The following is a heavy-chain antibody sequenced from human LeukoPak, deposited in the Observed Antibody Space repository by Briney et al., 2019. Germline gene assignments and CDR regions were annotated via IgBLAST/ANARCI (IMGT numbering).Heavy chain of an antibody. CDR3: ARARGSGWYFYMDV. CDR2: ISSSGSTI. Sequence: GGSLRLSCAASGFTFSSYEMNWVRQAPGKGLEWVSYISSSGSTIYYADSVKGRFTISRDNAKNSLYLQMNSLRAEDTAVYYCARARGSGWYFYMDVWAKGTTVTVSS. D-gene: IGHD6-19*01. V-gene: IGHV3-48*03. CDR1: GFTFSSYE. J-gene: IGHJ6*03.